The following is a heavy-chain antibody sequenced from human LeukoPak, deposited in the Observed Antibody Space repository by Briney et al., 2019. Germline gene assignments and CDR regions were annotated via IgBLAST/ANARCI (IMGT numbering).Heavy chain of an antibody. CDR1: GYTFTGHL. CDR3: AREVQGFDT. D-gene: IGHD1-1*01. CDR2: IDPDTGCT. Sequence: ASVKVSCKASGYTFTGHLIHWVRQAPGQGLEWMGWIDPDTGCTHYAQKFRDRVTVTSDTAISTAYMELNMLTSDDTAVYFCAREVQGFDTWGQGTLVTVSS. V-gene: IGHV1-2*02. J-gene: IGHJ5*02.